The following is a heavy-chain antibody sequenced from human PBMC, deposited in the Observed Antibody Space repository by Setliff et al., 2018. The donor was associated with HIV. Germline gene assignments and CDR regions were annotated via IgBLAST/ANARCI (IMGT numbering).Heavy chain of an antibody. J-gene: IGHJ3*01. V-gene: IGHV1-18*01. CDR3: ARRGSLCSCSSCYHDAFDL. Sequence: GASVKVSCKASGYTFKVSGLSWVRQVPGQGLQWMGWISVYNGHTSYAPEFQDRVTMTTDTSPTTAYMELRSLKFDDTAVYYCARRGSLCSCSSCYHDAFDLWGQGTMVTVSS. CDR1: GYTFKVSG. D-gene: IGHD2-15*01. CDR2: ISVYNGHT.